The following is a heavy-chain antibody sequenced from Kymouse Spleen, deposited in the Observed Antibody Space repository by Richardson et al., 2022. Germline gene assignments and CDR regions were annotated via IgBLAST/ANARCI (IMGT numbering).Heavy chain of an antibody. CDR2: ISYDGSNK. CDR1: GFTFSSYG. D-gene: IGHD3-9*01. J-gene: IGHJ4*02,IGHJ5*02. Sequence: QVQLVESGGGVVQPGRSLRLSCAASGFTFSSYGMHWVRQAPGKGLEWVAVISYDGSNKYYADSVKGRFTISRDNSKNTLYLQMNSLRAEDTAVYYCAKPLYYDILTGWGQGTLVTVSS. V-gene: IGHV3-30*18. CDR3: AKPLYYDILTG.